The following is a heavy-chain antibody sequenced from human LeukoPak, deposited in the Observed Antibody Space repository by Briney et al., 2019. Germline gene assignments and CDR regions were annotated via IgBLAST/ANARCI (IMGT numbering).Heavy chain of an antibody. CDR3: ASGIAAAAQSPSYYYYYAMDV. Sequence: ASVKVSCKTSGGIFSSYAIICVRQAPGQGLEWMGGIIPIFGTTNYAQKFQGRVTITADDSMSAAYMELSGLRSEDTAVYYCASGIAAAAQSPSYYYYYAMDVWGQGTTVTVSS. CDR1: GGIFSSYA. V-gene: IGHV1-69*13. CDR2: IIPIFGTT. D-gene: IGHD6-13*01. J-gene: IGHJ6*02.